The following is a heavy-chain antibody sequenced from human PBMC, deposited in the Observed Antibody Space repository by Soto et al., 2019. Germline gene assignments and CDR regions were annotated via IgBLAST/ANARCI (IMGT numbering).Heavy chain of an antibody. Sequence: SVKVSCKASGGTFSSYAISWVRQAPGQGLEWMGGIIPIFGTANYAQKFQGRVTITADESTSTAYMELSSLRSEDTAVYYCARGGGTSLNYYYYYGMDAWGQGTTVTVS. CDR1: GGTFSSYA. CDR2: IIPIFGTA. CDR3: ARGGGTSLNYYYYYGMDA. D-gene: IGHD3-16*01. V-gene: IGHV1-69*13. J-gene: IGHJ6*02.